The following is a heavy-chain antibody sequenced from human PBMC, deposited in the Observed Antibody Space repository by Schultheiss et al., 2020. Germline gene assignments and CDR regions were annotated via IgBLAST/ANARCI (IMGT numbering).Heavy chain of an antibody. D-gene: IGHD5-18*01. Sequence: GGSLRLSCAASGFTFSSYWMSWVRQAPGKGLEWVSAISSSGGSTYYADSVKGRFTISRDNSKNTLYLQMNSLRAEDTAVYYCAKDEYSYGMFSIFRLGMDVWGQGTTVTVSS. CDR3: AKDEYSYGMFSIFRLGMDV. J-gene: IGHJ6*02. CDR2: ISSSGGST. CDR1: GFTFSSYW. V-gene: IGHV3-23*01.